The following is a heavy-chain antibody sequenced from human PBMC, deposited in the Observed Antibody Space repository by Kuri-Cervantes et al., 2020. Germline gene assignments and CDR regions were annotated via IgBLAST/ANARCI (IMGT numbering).Heavy chain of an antibody. CDR1: GFTFSSYW. V-gene: IGHV3-74*01. J-gene: IGHJ4*02. CDR2: INSDGSST. CDR3: ARETSRALVD. Sequence: GGSLRLSCAASGFTFSSYWMHWVRQAPGKGLVWVSRINSDGSSTSYADSVKGRFTISRDNAKNTLYLQMGGLRAEDMAVYYCARETSRALVDWGQGTLVTVSS.